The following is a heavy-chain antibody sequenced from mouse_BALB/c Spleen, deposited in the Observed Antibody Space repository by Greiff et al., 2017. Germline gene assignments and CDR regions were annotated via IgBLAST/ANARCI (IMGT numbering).Heavy chain of an antibody. V-gene: IGHV1-69*02. CDR3: TRSDYRTSWFAY. Sequence: VQLQQPGAELVRPGASVKLSCKASGYTFTSYWINWVKQRPGQGLEWIGNIYPSDSYTNYNQKFKDKATLTVDKSSSTAYMQLSSPTSEDSAVYYCTRSDYRTSWFAYWGQGTLVTVSA. D-gene: IGHD2-14*01. J-gene: IGHJ3*01. CDR2: IYPSDSYT. CDR1: GYTFTSYW.